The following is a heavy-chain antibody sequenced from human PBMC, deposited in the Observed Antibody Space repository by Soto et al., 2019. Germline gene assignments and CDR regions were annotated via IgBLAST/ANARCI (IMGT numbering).Heavy chain of an antibody. CDR1: GGSFSGYY. Sequence: SETLSLTCPVYGGSFSGYYWSWIRQPPGKGLEWIGEINHSGSTNYNPSLESRVAISVDAPKNHFTVRLGSLTAADTGLYYCVRRHEYGSPDRFDDWGRGTLVTVSS. CDR3: VRRHEYGSPDRFDD. D-gene: IGHD1-26*01. V-gene: IGHV4-34*01. CDR2: INHSGST. J-gene: IGHJ4*02.